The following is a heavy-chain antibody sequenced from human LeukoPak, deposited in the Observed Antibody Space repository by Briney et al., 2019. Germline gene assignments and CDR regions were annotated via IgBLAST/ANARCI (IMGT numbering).Heavy chain of an antibody. CDR2: IKQDGSEK. CDR3: ARAGYFGSDAGDF. V-gene: IGHV3-7*01. J-gene: IGHJ4*02. Sequence: GESLTLSCAVSGFTFSSYWMNWVRQAPGKGLEWVANIKQDGSEKNYVDSVKGRFTISRDNAKNSLYLQMNSLRAEDTAVYYCARAGYFGSDAGDFWGQGTLVTVSS. D-gene: IGHD3-9*01. CDR1: GFTFSSYW.